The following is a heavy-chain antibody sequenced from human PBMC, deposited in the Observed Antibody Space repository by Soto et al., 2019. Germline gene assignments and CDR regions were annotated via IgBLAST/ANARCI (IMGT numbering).Heavy chain of an antibody. CDR1: RFNFSGSA. CDR2: IRSKANSYAT. V-gene: IGHV3-73*02. CDR3: TVVVTAMGDAFDI. Sequence: EVQLVESGGGLVQPGGSLKLSCAASRFNFSGSAMHWVRQASGKGLEWVGRIRSKANSYATAYAASVKGRFTISRDDSKNTAYLQMNSLKTEDTAVYYCTVVVTAMGDAFDIWGQGTMVTVSS. J-gene: IGHJ3*02. D-gene: IGHD2-21*02.